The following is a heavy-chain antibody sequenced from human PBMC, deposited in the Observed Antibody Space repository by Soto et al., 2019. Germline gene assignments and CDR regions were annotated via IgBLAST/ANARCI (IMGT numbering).Heavy chain of an antibody. Sequence: EVQLLESGGGLLQPGGSLRLSCAASGFTFSSYAMTWVRQAPGKGLEWVSAVSGSGTNRYYADSVKGRFTISRDNSKNTLYLQMNSLRAEDTAVYYCAKDRVDYGDFRGLDYWGQGTLVTVSS. J-gene: IGHJ4*02. CDR3: AKDRVDYGDFRGLDY. CDR2: VSGSGTNR. V-gene: IGHV3-23*01. D-gene: IGHD4-17*01. CDR1: GFTFSSYA.